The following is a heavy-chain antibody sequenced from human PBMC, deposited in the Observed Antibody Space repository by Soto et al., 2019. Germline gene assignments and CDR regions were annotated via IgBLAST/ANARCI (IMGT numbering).Heavy chain of an antibody. CDR3: ARVRNSGSYYFDY. V-gene: IGHV4-31*03. CDR2: IYFSGST. Sequence: TLSLTCTVSGGSISSSGYYWSWVRQHPGKGLEWIGYIYFSGSTYYNPSLKSRLTISVDTSKNQFSLKLSSVTAADTAVYYCARVRNSGSYYFDYWGQGTLVTVSS. D-gene: IGHD1-26*01. J-gene: IGHJ4*02. CDR1: GGSISSSGYY.